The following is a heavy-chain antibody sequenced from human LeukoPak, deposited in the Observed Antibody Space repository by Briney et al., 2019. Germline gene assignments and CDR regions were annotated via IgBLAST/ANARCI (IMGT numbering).Heavy chain of an antibody. CDR1: GYSISSDNY. D-gene: IGHD3-22*01. CDR3: ARAPRDSSSSNYMRRFDY. Sequence: SDCLSLTCAVSGYSISSDNYWVWIRQPPGQGLEWTGGIHHSGSTYYNPSLKSRVTMSVDTSKNQFSLKLSSVTAADTAVYYCARAPRDSSSSNYMRRFDYWGQGTLVTVSS. J-gene: IGHJ4*02. V-gene: IGHV4-38-2*01. CDR2: IHHSGST.